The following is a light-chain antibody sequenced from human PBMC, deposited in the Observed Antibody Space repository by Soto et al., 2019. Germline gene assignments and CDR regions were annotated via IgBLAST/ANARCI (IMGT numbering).Light chain of an antibody. CDR2: LGS. CDR3: MQALQTPWT. J-gene: IGKJ1*01. CDR1: QSLLHSNGYNY. V-gene: IGKV2-28*01. Sequence: DIVMPQSPLSLPVTPGEPASISCRSSQSLLHSNGYNYLDWYLQKPGQSPQLLIYLGSNRASGVPDRFSGSGSGTDFTLKISRVEAEDAGVYYCMQALQTPWTFGQGTPVESK.